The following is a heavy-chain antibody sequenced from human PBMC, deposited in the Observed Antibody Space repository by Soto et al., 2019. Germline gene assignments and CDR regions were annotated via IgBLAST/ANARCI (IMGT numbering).Heavy chain of an antibody. J-gene: IGHJ1*01. V-gene: IGHV1-46*01. CDR2: INRSGGST. D-gene: IGHD4-17*01. Sequence: ASVKVSCKASGYTFTRYYMHWGRQAPGQGLEWMGIINRSGGSTSYAQKFQCRVTMTRDTSTSTIYMELSSLRSEDTAVYYCARDDSGDSYFQHWGQGTLVTVSS. CDR3: ARDDSGDSYFQH. CDR1: GYTFTRYY.